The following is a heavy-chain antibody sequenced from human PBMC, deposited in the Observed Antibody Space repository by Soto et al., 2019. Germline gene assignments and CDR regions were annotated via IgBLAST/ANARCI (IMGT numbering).Heavy chain of an antibody. D-gene: IGHD4-17*01. Sequence: SVKVSCKASGGTFSSYAIIWVRQAPGQGLEWMGGIIPIFGTANYAQKFQGRVTITADESTSTAYMELSSLRSEDTAVYYCARKGDYGGSYYYGMDVWGQGTTVTVSS. J-gene: IGHJ6*02. V-gene: IGHV1-69*13. CDR2: IIPIFGTA. CDR3: ARKGDYGGSYYYGMDV. CDR1: GGTFSSYA.